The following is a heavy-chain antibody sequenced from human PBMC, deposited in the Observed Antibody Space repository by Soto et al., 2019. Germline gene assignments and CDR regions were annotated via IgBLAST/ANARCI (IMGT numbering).Heavy chain of an antibody. J-gene: IGHJ6*02. CDR2: IKSKTDGGTT. CDR1: GFTLSNAW. D-gene: IGHD3-10*02. Sequence: GGSLRLSCAASGFTLSNAWMSWVRQAPGRGLEWVGRIKSKTDGGTTDYAAPVKGRFTISRDDSKNTLYLQMNSLKTEDTAVYYCTTPQPRITMLTHQYYYSAMDFCCPAT. CDR3: TTPQPRITMLTHQYYYSAMDF. V-gene: IGHV3-15*01.